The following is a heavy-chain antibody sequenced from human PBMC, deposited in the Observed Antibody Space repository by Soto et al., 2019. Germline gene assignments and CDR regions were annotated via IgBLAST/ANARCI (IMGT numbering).Heavy chain of an antibody. CDR3: ARGGYSGSYYTIHY. Sequence: SETLSLTCTVSGGSVSSGSYYWSWIRQPPGKGLEWIGYIYYSGSTNYNPSLKSRVTISVDTSKNQFSLKLSSVTAADTAVYYCARGGYSGSYYTIHYWGQGTLVTVSS. V-gene: IGHV4-61*01. J-gene: IGHJ4*02. D-gene: IGHD1-26*01. CDR1: GGSVSSGSYY. CDR2: IYYSGST.